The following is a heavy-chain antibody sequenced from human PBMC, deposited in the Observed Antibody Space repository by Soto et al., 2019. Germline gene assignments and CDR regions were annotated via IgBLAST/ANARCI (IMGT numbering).Heavy chain of an antibody. CDR1: GFTFSSYG. CDR2: ISYDGSNK. D-gene: IGHD6-19*01. V-gene: IGHV3-30*18. Sequence: QVQLVESGGGVVQPGRSLRLSCAASGFTFSSYGMHWVRQAPGTGLEWVAGISYDGSNKYYADSVKGRFTISRDNSKNTLYLQMNSLRAEDTAVYYCAKEQVAGSYYYGMDVWSQGTTVTFSS. J-gene: IGHJ6*02. CDR3: AKEQVAGSYYYGMDV.